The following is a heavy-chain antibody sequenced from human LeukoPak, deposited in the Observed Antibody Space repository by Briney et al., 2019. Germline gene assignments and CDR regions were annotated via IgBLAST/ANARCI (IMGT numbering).Heavy chain of an antibody. Sequence: PSETLSLTCTVSGYSISSGSYWGWIRQPPGKGLEWFGNMFHSGDTYHNPSLKSRVTISADTSKNQFSLKLTSVTAADTALYYCAKVGAYGDYARHDYWGQGTLVTVSS. D-gene: IGHD4-17*01. CDR3: AKVGAYGDYARHDY. CDR2: MFHSGDT. J-gene: IGHJ4*02. V-gene: IGHV4-38-2*02. CDR1: GYSISSGSY.